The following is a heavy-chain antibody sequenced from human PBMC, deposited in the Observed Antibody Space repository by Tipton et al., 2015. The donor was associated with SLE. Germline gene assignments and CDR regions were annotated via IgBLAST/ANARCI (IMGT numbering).Heavy chain of an antibody. CDR3: AKDPLGDSSGYYADAFDI. D-gene: IGHD3-22*01. J-gene: IGHJ3*02. Sequence: SLRLSCAASGFTFSSYAMSWVRQAPGKGLEWVSAISGSGGSTYYADSVKGRFTISRDNSKNTLYLQMNSLRAEDTAVYYCAKDPLGDSSGYYADAFDIWGQGTMVTVSS. CDR2: ISGSGGST. V-gene: IGHV3-23*01. CDR1: GFTFSSYA.